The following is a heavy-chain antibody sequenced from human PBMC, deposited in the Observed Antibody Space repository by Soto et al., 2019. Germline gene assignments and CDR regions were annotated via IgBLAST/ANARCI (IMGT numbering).Heavy chain of an antibody. Sequence: QVQLVQSGAEVKKPGSSVKVSCKASGGTFSSYAISWVRQAPGQGLEWMGGIIPIFGTANYAQKFKGRVTITADESTSTAYMELRSLRSEDTAVYYCARDHSTILYSRFHGMDVWGQGTPVTVSS. CDR1: GGTFSSYA. D-gene: IGHD1-26*01. CDR3: ARDHSTILYSRFHGMDV. J-gene: IGHJ6*02. CDR2: IIPIFGTA. V-gene: IGHV1-69*01.